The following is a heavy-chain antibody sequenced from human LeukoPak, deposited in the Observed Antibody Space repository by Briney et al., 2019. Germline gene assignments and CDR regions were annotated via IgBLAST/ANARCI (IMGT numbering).Heavy chain of an antibody. CDR3: ARGPEGPLYYYGMDV. Sequence: ASVKVSCKPSGYTFFSFGVSWVRQAPGQGLEWLGWISAYNGDTKYSQKFQGRVTMTTDTATSTAYMELRSLRTDDTAVYYCARGPEGPLYYYGMDVWGQGTTVTVSS. V-gene: IGHV1-18*01. D-gene: IGHD1-14*01. CDR2: ISAYNGDT. CDR1: GYTFFSFG. J-gene: IGHJ6*02.